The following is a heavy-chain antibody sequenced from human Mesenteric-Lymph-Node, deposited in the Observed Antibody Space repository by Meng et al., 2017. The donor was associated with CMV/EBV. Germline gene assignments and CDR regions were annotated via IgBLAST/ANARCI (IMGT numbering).Heavy chain of an antibody. CDR1: GFSFSDSA. CDR3: TGGNDY. Sequence: NRSCAASGFSFSDSAIQWVRQASGEGLEWGGRIRSRANNYATAYAASVKGRFTFSRDDSKNTAYLQMNSLKTEDTAVYFCTGGNDYWGQGTLVTVSS. D-gene: IGHD3-16*01. V-gene: IGHV3-73*01. J-gene: IGHJ4*02. CDR2: IRSRANNYAT.